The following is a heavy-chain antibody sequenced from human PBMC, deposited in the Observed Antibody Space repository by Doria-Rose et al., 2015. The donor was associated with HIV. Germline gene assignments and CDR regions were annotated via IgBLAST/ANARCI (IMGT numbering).Heavy chain of an antibody. V-gene: IGHV2-26*01. D-gene: IGHD6-13*01. Sequence: QITLKESGPVLVKPTETLALTCTVSGVSLSSPGMGVSWIRQPPGKALEWLANIFSDDERSYKTSLKSRLTISRGTCKSQVVLTRTDMDPVDTATYYCARIKSSRWYHKYSFDFWGQGTLVIVSA. J-gene: IGHJ4*02. CDR3: ARIKSSRWYHKYSFDF. CDR2: IFSDDER. CDR1: GVSLSSPGMG.